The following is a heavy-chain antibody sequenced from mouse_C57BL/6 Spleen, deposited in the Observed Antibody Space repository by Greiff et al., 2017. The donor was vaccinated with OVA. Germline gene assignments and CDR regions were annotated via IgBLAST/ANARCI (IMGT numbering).Heavy chain of an antibody. J-gene: IGHJ4*01. CDR2: ISSGGDYI. CDR3: TREAYYYGSSEAMDY. Sequence: EVMLVESGEGLVKPGGSLKLSCAASGFTFSSYAMSWVRQTPEKRLEWVAYISSGGDYIYYADTVKGRFTISRDNARNPLYLQMSSLKSEDTAMYYCTREAYYYGSSEAMDYWGQGTSVTVSS. CDR1: GFTFSSYA. D-gene: IGHD1-1*01. V-gene: IGHV5-9-1*02.